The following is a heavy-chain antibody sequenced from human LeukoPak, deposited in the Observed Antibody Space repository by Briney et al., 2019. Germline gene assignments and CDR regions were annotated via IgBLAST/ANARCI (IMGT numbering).Heavy chain of an antibody. J-gene: IGHJ4*02. Sequence: PGGSLRLSCAASRFTFSRYGMHWVRQAPGKGLEWVAFIRYDGSNKEYADSVKGRFTISRDNSKNTLYLQMNSLRAEDTAVYYCARPLMAAAVNYFDYWGQGTLVTVSS. D-gene: IGHD6-13*01. CDR1: RFTFSRYG. CDR3: ARPLMAAAVNYFDY. CDR2: IRYDGSNK. V-gene: IGHV3-30*02.